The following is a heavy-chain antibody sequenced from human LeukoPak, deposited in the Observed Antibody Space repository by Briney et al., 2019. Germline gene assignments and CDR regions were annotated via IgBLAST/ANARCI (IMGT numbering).Heavy chain of an antibody. CDR1: GGSFSGYY. D-gene: IGHD5-12*01. Sequence: SETLSLTCAVYGGSFSGYYWSWIRQPPGKGLEWIGEINHSGSTNYNPSLKSRVTISVDTSKNQFSLKLSSVIAADTAVYYCAGKRWLQFKLDYWGQGTLVTVSS. V-gene: IGHV4-34*01. J-gene: IGHJ4*02. CDR3: AGKRWLQFKLDY. CDR2: INHSGST.